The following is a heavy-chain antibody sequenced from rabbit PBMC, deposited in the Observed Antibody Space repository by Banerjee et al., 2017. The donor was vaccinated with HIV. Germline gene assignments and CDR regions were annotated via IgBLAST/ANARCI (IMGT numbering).Heavy chain of an antibody. D-gene: IGHD2-1*01. CDR2: INTNSGNA. V-gene: IGHV1S45*01. Sequence: QEQLEESGGDLVQPEGSLTLTCTASGFSFSSSYYMCWVRQAPGKGLEWIGCINTNSGNAVYANWAKGRFTISKTSSTALTLQLTSLTAADTATYFCARDLADVIGWNFGLWGQGTLVTVS. CDR3: ARDLADVIGWNFGL. CDR1: GFSFSSSYY. J-gene: IGHJ4*01.